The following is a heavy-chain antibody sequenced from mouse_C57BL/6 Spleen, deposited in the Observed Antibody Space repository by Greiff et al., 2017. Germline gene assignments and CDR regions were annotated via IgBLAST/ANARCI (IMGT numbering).Heavy chain of an antibody. D-gene: IGHD2-4*01. CDR2: INPSSGYT. CDR3: ARGIYYDYDAGFAY. J-gene: IGHJ2*01. Sequence: QVQLQQSGAELARPGASVKMSCKASGYTFTSYTMHWVKQRPGQGLEWIGYINPSSGYTKYNQKFKDKATLTADKSSSTAYMQLSSLTSEDSAVYYCARGIYYDYDAGFAYWGQGTTLTVSS. V-gene: IGHV1-4*01. CDR1: GYTFTSYT.